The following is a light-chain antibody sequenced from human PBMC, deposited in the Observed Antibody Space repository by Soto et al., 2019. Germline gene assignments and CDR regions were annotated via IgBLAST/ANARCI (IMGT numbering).Light chain of an antibody. V-gene: IGLV2-14*01. CDR2: QVT. J-gene: IGLJ1*01. CDR3: NSYSSTSFYV. Sequence: QSVLAQPASMSGSPGQSITISCTGSGNDSATFNYVSWYQQYPGKAPKLLIYQVTSRASGVSHRFSGSKSGNTAALTISGLQPEDEAEYYCNSYSSTSFYVFGTGTKVTVL. CDR1: GNDSATFNY.